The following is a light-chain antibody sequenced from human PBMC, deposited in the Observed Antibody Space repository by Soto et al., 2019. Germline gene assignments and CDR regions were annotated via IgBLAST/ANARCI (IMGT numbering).Light chain of an antibody. J-gene: IGKJ3*01. CDR2: AAS. CDR3: PQANGFPFT. Sequence: DIQMTQSPSSVSASVGDRVTITCRASHGVSSWLAWYQQKPGKAPKLLIYAASSLQSGVPSRFSGSGSGADFTLTISSLQPEDFATYYCPQANGFPFTFGPGTKVDIK. CDR1: HGVSSW. V-gene: IGKV1-12*01.